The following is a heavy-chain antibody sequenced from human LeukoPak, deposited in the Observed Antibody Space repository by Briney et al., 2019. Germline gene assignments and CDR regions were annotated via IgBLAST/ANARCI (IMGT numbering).Heavy chain of an antibody. D-gene: IGHD3-10*01. Sequence: SETLSLTCTVSGYSISSGYYWGWIRQPPGKGLEWIGSIYHSGSTYYNPSLKSRVTISVDTSKNQFSLKLSSVTAADTAVYYCARDLYYYGSGSYYRERYFDYWGQGTLVTVSS. CDR2: IYHSGST. V-gene: IGHV4-38-2*02. J-gene: IGHJ4*02. CDR3: ARDLYYYGSGSYYRERYFDY. CDR1: GYSISSGYY.